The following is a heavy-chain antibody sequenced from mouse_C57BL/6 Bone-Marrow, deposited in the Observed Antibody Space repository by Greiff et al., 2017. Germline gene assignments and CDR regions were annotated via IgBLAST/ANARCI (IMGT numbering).Heavy chain of an antibody. D-gene: IGHD3-1*01. Sequence: EVQGVESGAGLVKPGGSLKLSCAASGFTFSSYAMSWVRQTPGQRLEWVATISAGGGYTYYTDNVKGRVTLSRDNSKNNLYLQLSQLKSEDTAMYYCARAGYCSAIAYWGQGTLVTVSA. CDR1: GFTFSSYA. CDR3: ARAGYCSAIAY. CDR2: ISAGGGYT. V-gene: IGHV5-4*01. J-gene: IGHJ3*01.